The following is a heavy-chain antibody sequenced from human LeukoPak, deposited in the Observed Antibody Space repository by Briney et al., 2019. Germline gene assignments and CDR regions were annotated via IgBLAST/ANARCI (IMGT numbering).Heavy chain of an antibody. CDR3: ARGAVTTAVHWHFSL. CDR2: MNPAGDNA. J-gene: IGHJ2*01. D-gene: IGHD4-17*01. V-gene: IGHV1-8*02. CDR1: GYTFTSYG. Sequence: ASVKVSCKASGYTFTSYGISWVRQAPGQGLEWMGWMNPAGDNAGYAQKFQGRMTLTRDTSVSTVYMELSSLRSEDTAVYYCARGAVTTAVHWHFSLWGRGTLVTVSS.